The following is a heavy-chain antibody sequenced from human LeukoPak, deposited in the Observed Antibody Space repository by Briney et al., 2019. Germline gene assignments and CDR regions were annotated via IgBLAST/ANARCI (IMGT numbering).Heavy chain of an antibody. CDR1: GFTFSSYS. D-gene: IGHD5-18*01. CDR3: ARDRGYSYGHDY. J-gene: IGHJ4*02. Sequence: GGSLRLSCAASGFTFSSYSMNWVRQAPGKGLEWVSSISSSSSYIYYADSVKGRFTISRDNAKNSLYLQMNSLRAEGTAVYYCARDRGYSYGHDYWGQGTLVTVSS. V-gene: IGHV3-21*01. CDR2: ISSSSSYI.